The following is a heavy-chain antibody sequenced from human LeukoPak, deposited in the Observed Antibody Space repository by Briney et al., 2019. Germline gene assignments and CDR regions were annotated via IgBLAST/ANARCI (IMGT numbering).Heavy chain of an antibody. CDR2: IYHSGST. CDR1: GGSISSGGYS. V-gene: IGHV4-30-2*01. D-gene: IGHD1-26*01. Sequence: TLSLTCAVSGGSISSGGYSWSWIRQPPGKGLEWIGYIYHSGSTYYNPSLESRVTISVDRSKNQFSLKLSSVTAADTAVYYCAREMRELRIFDYWGQGTLVTVSS. CDR3: AREMRELRIFDY. J-gene: IGHJ4*02.